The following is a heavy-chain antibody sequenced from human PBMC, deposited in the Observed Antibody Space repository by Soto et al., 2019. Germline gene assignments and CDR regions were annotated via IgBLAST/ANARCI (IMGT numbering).Heavy chain of an antibody. J-gene: IGHJ3*01. D-gene: IGHD2-8*01. V-gene: IGHV3-23*01. Sequence: GGSLRLSCAASGFTFSSYWMSWVRQAPGKGLEWVSVISGSAGTTDYAGSVTGRFTISRDNSKNTLYLHMNSLKGEDTAVYYCAKNGPAYADAFDSWGQGTMVTVSS. CDR3: AKNGPAYADAFDS. CDR2: ISGSAGTT. CDR1: GFTFSSYW.